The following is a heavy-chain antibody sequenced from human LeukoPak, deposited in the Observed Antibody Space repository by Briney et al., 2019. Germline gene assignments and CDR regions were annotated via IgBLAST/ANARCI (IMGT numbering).Heavy chain of an antibody. CDR2: ISTNGGST. J-gene: IGHJ5*02. Sequence: GGSLRLSCSAFGFTFSNYAMHWVRQAPGKGLEYASVISTNGGSTYYADSVKGRFIISRDNSKNTVYLQMSSLRAEDTAVYYCARDVYCDSGSRIENWLDPWGQGTLVTVSS. CDR1: GFTFSNYA. V-gene: IGHV3-64D*09. CDR3: ARDVYCDSGSRIENWLDP. D-gene: IGHD3-10*01.